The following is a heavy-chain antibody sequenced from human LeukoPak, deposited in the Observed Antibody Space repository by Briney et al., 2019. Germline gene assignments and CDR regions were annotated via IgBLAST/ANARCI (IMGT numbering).Heavy chain of an antibody. CDR1: GFTFDDYA. CDR3: AKDMEDGIVGATTANY. Sequence: GGSLRLSCAASGFTFDDYAMHWVRQAPGEGLEWVSLISGDGGSTYYADSVKGRFTISRDNSKNSLYLQMNSLRTEDTALYYCAKDMEDGIVGATTANYWGQGTLVTVSS. J-gene: IGHJ4*02. V-gene: IGHV3-43*02. CDR2: ISGDGGST. D-gene: IGHD1-26*01.